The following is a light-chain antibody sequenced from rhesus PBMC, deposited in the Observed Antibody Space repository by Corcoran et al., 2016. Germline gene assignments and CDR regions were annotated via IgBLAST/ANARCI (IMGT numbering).Light chain of an antibody. CDR3: QQCSSSPLT. V-gene: IGKV1-22*01. CDR1: QSISSW. Sequence: DIQMTQSPSSLSASVGDTVTITCRASQSISSWLAWYQLKQGKAPKLLIYKASTFQSGVPSRFTGSGSGTDFTLTISSLQSEDFATYYCQQCSSSPLTFGGGTRVELK. J-gene: IGKJ4*01. CDR2: KAS.